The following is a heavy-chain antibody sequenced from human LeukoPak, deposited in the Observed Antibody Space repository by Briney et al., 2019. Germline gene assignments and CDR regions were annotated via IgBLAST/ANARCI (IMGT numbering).Heavy chain of an antibody. V-gene: IGHV5-51*01. CDR3: ARTCCSSTSCGGMDV. CDR1: GYSFTSYW. D-gene: IGHD2-2*01. J-gene: IGHJ6*04. Sequence: GESLKISCKGSGYSFTSYWIGWVRQMPGKGLEWMGIIYPGDSDTRYSPSFQGQVTISADKSISTAYLQWSSLKASDTAMYYCARTCCSSTSCGGMDVWGKGTTVTVSS. CDR2: IYPGDSDT.